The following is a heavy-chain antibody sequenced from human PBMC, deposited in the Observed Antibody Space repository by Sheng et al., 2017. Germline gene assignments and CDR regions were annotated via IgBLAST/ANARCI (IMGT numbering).Heavy chain of an antibody. CDR3: ARDPSTIAAAGEALNWFDP. V-gene: IGHV3-21*01. Sequence: EVQLVESGGGLVKPGGSLRLSCAASGFTFSSYSMNWVRQAPGKGLEWVSSISSSSSYIYYADSVKGRFTISRDNAKNSLYLQMNSLRAEDTAVYYCARDPSTIAAAGEALNWFDPWGQGTLVTV. J-gene: IGHJ5*02. D-gene: IGHD6-13*01. CDR2: ISSSSSYI. CDR1: GFTFSSYS.